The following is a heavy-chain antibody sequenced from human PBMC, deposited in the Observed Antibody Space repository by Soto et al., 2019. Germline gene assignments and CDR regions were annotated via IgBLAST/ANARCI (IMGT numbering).Heavy chain of an antibody. CDR1: GFTFSSYA. CDR3: ARDRLYCTNGVCYRNFDY. Sequence: PGGSLRLSCAASGFTFSSYAMSWVRQAPGKGLEWVSAISGSGGSTYYADSVKGRFTISRDNSKNTLYLQMNSLRAEDTAVYYCARDRLYCTNGVCYRNFDYWGQGTLVTVSS. V-gene: IGHV3-23*01. D-gene: IGHD2-8*01. J-gene: IGHJ4*02. CDR2: ISGSGGST.